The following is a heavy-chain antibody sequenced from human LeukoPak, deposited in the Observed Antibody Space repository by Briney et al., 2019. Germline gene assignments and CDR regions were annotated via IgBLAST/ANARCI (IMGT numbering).Heavy chain of an antibody. CDR1: GGSISSSIYY. J-gene: IGHJ3*02. CDR2: VFYNGAT. Sequence: PSETLSLTCIVSGGSISSSIYYWAWVRQPPGKGLEWIGTVFYNGATQYSPSLRSRVTISIDTSTNQFSLKLSSVTAADTAVYYCARAGDTVTINAFDIWGQGTMVTVSS. D-gene: IGHD4-17*01. CDR3: ARAGDTVTINAFDI. V-gene: IGHV4-39*07.